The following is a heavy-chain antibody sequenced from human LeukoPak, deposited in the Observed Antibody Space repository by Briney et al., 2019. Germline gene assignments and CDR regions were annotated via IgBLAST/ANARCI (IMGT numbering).Heavy chain of an antibody. Sequence: SETLSLTCSVSGDSISPNFWTWIRQPPGKGLEGHGYIFDSGSTNYHPSLKSRVTISLDTSKNQFSLKLGFVTAADTAVYFCARDPYGPPDAFDIWGQGTTVTVSS. V-gene: IGHV4-59*01. J-gene: IGHJ3*02. CDR2: IFDSGST. CDR3: ARDPYGPPDAFDI. D-gene: IGHD3-10*01. CDR1: GDSISPNF.